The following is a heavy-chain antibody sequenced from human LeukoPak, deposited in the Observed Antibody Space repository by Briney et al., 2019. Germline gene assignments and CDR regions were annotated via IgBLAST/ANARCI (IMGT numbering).Heavy chain of an antibody. J-gene: IGHJ4*02. CDR2: IYHSGST. V-gene: IGHV4-38-2*01. D-gene: IGHD2-2*01. CDR1: GYSISSGYY. Sequence: PSETLPLTCAVSGYSISSGYYWGWIRQPPGKGLEWIGSIYHSGSTYYNPSLKSRVTISVDTSKNQFSLKLSSVTAADTAVYYCARLPAARTYYFDYWGQGTLVTVSS. CDR3: ARLPAARTYYFDY.